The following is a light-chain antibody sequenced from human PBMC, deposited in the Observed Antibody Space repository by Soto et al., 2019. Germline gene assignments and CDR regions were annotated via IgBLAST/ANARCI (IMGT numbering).Light chain of an antibody. CDR2: DAS. CDR1: QSISSNY. J-gene: IGKJ4*01. CDR3: QQRSKWPLT. V-gene: IGKV3D-20*02. Sequence: EIELTQSPATLSLSPGERATLSCRASQSISSNYLAWYQQKPGQAPRLLIYDASSRATGIPDRFSGSGSGTDFTLTISRLEPEDLAVYYCQQRSKWPLTFGGGTKVEIK.